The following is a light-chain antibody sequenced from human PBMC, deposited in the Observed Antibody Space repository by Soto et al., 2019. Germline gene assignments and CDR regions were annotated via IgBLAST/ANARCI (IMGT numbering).Light chain of an antibody. Sequence: QSVLTQPPSASGTPGQRVTISCSGISSNIGSNTVNWYQQLPGTAPKLLIYTDNQRPSGVPDRFSGSKSGTSASLAISGLQSEDEADYYCAAWDDSLNGRGVFGGGTKLTVL. V-gene: IGLV1-44*01. CDR3: AAWDDSLNGRGV. J-gene: IGLJ2*01. CDR1: SSNIGSNT. CDR2: TDN.